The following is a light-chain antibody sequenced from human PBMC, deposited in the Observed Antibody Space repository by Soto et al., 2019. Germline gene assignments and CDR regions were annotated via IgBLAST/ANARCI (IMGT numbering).Light chain of an antibody. Sequence: QSALTQPRSVSGSPGQSVTISCTGTSSDVGGYNYVSWYQQHPGKAPKLMIYDVSKRPSGVPDSFSGSKSGNTASLTISGRQAEDEADYYCCSYAGRYVFGTGTKLTVL. J-gene: IGLJ1*01. CDR3: CSYAGRYV. CDR2: DVS. CDR1: SSDVGGYNY. V-gene: IGLV2-11*01.